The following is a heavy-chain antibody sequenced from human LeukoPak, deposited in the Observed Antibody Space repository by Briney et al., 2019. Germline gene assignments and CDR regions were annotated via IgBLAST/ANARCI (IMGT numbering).Heavy chain of an antibody. Sequence: GGSVNVSCMASGYSFSNYGINGVRQAPGQGLDWMGWINPNSGSTKYAQKFQGRVTMTRDTPISTAYMELSRLRSDETAVYYCARGAGYCSGGSCSKYDYWGQGNLVTVSS. CDR2: INPNSGST. CDR3: ARGAGYCSGGSCSKYDY. J-gene: IGHJ4*02. CDR1: GYSFSNYG. D-gene: IGHD2-15*01. V-gene: IGHV1-2*02.